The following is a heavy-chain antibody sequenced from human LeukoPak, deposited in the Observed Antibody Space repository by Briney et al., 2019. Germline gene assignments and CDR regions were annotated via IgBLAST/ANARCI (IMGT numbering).Heavy chain of an antibody. CDR3: AKGIDSSGYYPFDY. V-gene: IGHV3-23*01. J-gene: IGHJ4*02. CDR1: GFIFNNYA. CDR2: ISESGGET. D-gene: IGHD3-22*01. Sequence: GGSLRLSCAASGFIFNNYAMSWVRQAPGKGLEWVSAISESGGETYHADSVKGRFTISRDTSKSTLYLQLNSLRAEDTAIYYCAKGIDSSGYYPFDYWGQGTLVTVSS.